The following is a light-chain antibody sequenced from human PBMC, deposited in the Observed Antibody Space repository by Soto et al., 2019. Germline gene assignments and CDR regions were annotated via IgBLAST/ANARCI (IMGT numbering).Light chain of an antibody. CDR1: QSVDIS. Sequence: EIELTQSPGTLSLSPGERVILSCRASQSVDISLAWYQQKPGQAPRLLIYGASTRATDMPGTFSGRGSGTDFTLTISSLEPEDFAAYYCQQRSNWPPITFGQGTRLEIK. CDR3: QQRSNWPPIT. V-gene: IGKV3-11*01. J-gene: IGKJ5*01. CDR2: GAS.